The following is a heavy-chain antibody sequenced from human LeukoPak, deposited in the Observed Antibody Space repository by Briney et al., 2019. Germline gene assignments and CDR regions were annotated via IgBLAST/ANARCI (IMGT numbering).Heavy chain of an antibody. Sequence: ASVKVSCKASGGTFSSYAISWVRQAPGQGLEWMGGIIPIFGTANYAQKFQGRVMITADESTSTAYMELSSLRSEDTAVYYCARRKRDGYIDYWGQGTLVTVSS. CDR1: GGTFSSYA. CDR3: ARRKRDGYIDY. V-gene: IGHV1-69*13. J-gene: IGHJ4*02. D-gene: IGHD5-24*01. CDR2: IIPIFGTA.